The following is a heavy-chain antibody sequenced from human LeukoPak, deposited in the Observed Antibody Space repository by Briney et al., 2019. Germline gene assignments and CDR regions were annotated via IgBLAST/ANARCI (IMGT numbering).Heavy chain of an antibody. D-gene: IGHD6-19*01. Sequence: SQTLSLTCTVSGGSISSRSYYWSWIRQPAGKGLEWIGRIYTSGSTNYNPSLKSRVTISVDTSKNQFSLKLSSVTAADTAVYYCARDPWLVGGWFDPWGQGTLVTVSS. CDR3: ARDPWLVGGWFDP. V-gene: IGHV4-61*02. J-gene: IGHJ5*02. CDR2: IYTSGST. CDR1: GGSISSRSYY.